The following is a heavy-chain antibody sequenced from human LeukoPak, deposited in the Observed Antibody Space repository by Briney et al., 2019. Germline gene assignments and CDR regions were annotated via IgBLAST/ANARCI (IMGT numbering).Heavy chain of an antibody. J-gene: IGHJ3*02. Sequence: PGGSLRLSCAASGFTFSSYSMNWVRQAPGKGLEWVSSISSGSSYIYYADSVKGRFTISRDNSKNTLYLQMNSLRAEDTAVYYCAREGDDYGNPPLAFDIWGQGTMVTVSS. D-gene: IGHD4-17*01. CDR3: AREGDDYGNPPLAFDI. CDR1: GFTFSSYS. CDR2: ISSGSSYI. V-gene: IGHV3-21*01.